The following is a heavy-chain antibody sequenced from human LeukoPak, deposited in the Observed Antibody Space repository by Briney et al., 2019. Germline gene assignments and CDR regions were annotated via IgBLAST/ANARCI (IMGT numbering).Heavy chain of an antibody. J-gene: IGHJ4*02. CDR2: INTDARTI. CDR3: VRGQATSWGLDY. D-gene: IGHD3-16*01. V-gene: IGHV3-74*01. CDR1: GFAFSSNW. Sequence: GGSLRLSCAASGFAFSSNWMHWVRQAPGKGLVWVSHINTDARTIAYADFVKGRFTISRDNAKNTLYLQMNSLRAEDTALYYCVRGQATSWGLDYWGQGTLSPSPQ.